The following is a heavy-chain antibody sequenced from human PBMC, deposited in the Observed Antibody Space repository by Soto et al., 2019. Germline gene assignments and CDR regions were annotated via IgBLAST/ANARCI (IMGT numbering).Heavy chain of an antibody. CDR2: ISFSGDST. Sequence: GGSLRLSCAPSGFTFSNYALSWVRRAPGKRLEWVSSISFSGDSTYYADSVKGHVTISADKSISTASLQWSSLKASDTAMYYCATAPDYGGNPTYYYYGMDVWGQGTTVTVSS. CDR3: ATAPDYGGNPTYYYYGMDV. V-gene: IGHV3-23*01. CDR1: GFTFSNYA. J-gene: IGHJ6*02. D-gene: IGHD4-17*01.